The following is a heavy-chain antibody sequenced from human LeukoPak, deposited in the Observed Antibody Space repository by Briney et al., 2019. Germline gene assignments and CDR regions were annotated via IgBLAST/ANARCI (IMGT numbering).Heavy chain of an antibody. CDR3: ARLILDSSAYYFRY. CDR1: GDSISSSSSY. Sequence: PSETLSLTCTVSGDSISSSSSYCGWIRQPPGKGLEWIGSIYYSGSTYYNPSLKSRVTISVDTSKNQFSLELSSVTAADTAVYYCARLILDSSAYYFRYWGQGTLVTVSS. J-gene: IGHJ4*02. CDR2: IYYSGST. D-gene: IGHD3-22*01. V-gene: IGHV4-39*01.